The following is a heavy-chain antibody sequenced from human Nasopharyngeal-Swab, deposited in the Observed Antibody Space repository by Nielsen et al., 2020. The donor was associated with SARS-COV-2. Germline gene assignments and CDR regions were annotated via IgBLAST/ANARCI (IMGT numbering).Heavy chain of an antibody. CDR3: ARGRDTAMVTHYYYYYMDV. D-gene: IGHD5-18*01. CDR2: IIPIFGTA. V-gene: IGHV1-69*06. J-gene: IGHJ6*03. Sequence: SVKVSCKASGGTFSSYAISWVRQAPGQGLEWMGGIIPIFGTANYAQKFQGRVTITADKSTSTAYMELSSLRSEDTAVYYCARGRDTAMVTHYYYYYMDVWGKGTTVTVSS. CDR1: GGTFSSYA.